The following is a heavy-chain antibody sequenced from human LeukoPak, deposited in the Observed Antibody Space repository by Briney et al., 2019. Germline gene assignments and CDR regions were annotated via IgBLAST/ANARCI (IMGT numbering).Heavy chain of an antibody. V-gene: IGHV6-1*01. CDR3: ARSQKYYYDSSGYYYQQPYYFDY. D-gene: IGHD3-22*01. CDR2: TYYRSKWYN. Sequence: SQTLSLTCAISGDSVSSNSAAWNWIRQSPSRGLEWLGRTYYRSKWYNDYAVSVKSRITINPDTSKNQFSLQLNSVTPEDTAVYYCARSQKYYYDSSGYYYQQPYYFDYWGQGTLVTVSS. CDR1: GDSVSSNSAA. J-gene: IGHJ4*02.